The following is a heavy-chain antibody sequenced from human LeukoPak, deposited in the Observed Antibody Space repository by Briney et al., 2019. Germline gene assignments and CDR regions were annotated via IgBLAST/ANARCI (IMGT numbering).Heavy chain of an antibody. J-gene: IGHJ6*02. D-gene: IGHD2-2*01. V-gene: IGHV3-33*01. Sequence: AGRSLRLSCAASGFTFSSYGMHWVRQAPGKGLEWVALIGYDGTNEYYADSVKGRFTISRDNSKNTLYLQMKSLRAEDTAVYYCARDLVVPAAISVGMDVWGQGTTVTVSS. CDR3: ARDLVVPAAISVGMDV. CDR1: GFTFSSYG. CDR2: IGYDGTNE.